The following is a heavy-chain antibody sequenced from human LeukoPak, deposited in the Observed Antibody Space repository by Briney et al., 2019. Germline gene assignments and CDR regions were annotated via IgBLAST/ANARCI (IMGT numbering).Heavy chain of an antibody. CDR1: GGSISSSSYY. D-gene: IGHD3-22*01. CDR2: IYYSGST. J-gene: IGHJ4*02. CDR3: ARGGITIIVVVITPFDY. Sequence: PSETLSLTCTVSGGSISSSSYYWGWIRQPPGKGLEWIGSIYYSGSTYYNPSLKSRVTISVDTSKNQFSLKLSSVTAADTAVYYCARGGITIIVVVITPFDYWGQGTLVTVSS. V-gene: IGHV4-39*01.